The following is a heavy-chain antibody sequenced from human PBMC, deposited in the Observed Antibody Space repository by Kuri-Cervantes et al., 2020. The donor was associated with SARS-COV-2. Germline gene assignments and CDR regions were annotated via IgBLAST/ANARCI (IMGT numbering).Heavy chain of an antibody. V-gene: IGHV4-34*01. CDR2: INHSGST. D-gene: IGHD2-2*01. CDR3: ARVQQDIVVVPAAHGSDP. CDR1: GGSFSGYY. Sequence: GSLRLSCAVYGGSFSGYYWSWIRQPPGKGLEWIGEINHSGSTNYNPSLKSRVTVSVDTSKNQFSLKLSSVTAADTAVYYCARVQQDIVVVPAAHGSDPWGQGTLVTVSS. J-gene: IGHJ5*02.